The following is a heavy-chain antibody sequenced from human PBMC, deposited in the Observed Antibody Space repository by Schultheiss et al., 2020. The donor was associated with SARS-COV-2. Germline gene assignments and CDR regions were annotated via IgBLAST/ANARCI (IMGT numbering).Heavy chain of an antibody. J-gene: IGHJ4*02. V-gene: IGHV3-7*01. CDR2: IKQDGSEK. CDR1: GFTFSSYS. Sequence: GGSLRLSCAASGFTFSSYSMNWVRQAPGKGLEWVANIKQDGSEKYYVDSVKGRFTIFRDNAKNSLYLQMNSLRGEDTAVYYCAREHDHSDQWSGYSHWGLGTLVTVSS. D-gene: IGHD3-3*01. CDR3: AREHDHSDQWSGYSH.